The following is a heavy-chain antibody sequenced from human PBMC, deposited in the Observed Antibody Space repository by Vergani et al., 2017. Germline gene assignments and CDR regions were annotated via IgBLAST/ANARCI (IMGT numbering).Heavy chain of an antibody. CDR3: ARCGTYYDFWSGYFGDY. D-gene: IGHD3-3*01. J-gene: IGHJ4*02. Sequence: QVQLVESGGGVVQPGRSLRLSCAASGFTFSSYAMHWVRQAPGKGLEWVAGISYDGSNKYYADSVKGRFTISRDNSKNTLYLQMNSLRAEDTAVYYCARCGTYYDFWSGYFGDYWGQGTLVTVSS. CDR2: ISYDGSNK. CDR1: GFTFSSYA. V-gene: IGHV3-30-3*01.